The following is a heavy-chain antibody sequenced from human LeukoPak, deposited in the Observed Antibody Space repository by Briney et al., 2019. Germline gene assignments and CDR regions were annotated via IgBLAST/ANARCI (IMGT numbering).Heavy chain of an antibody. Sequence: GGSLRLSCAASGFTFSSYAMSWVRQAPGKGLEWVSAISGSGGSTYYADSVKGRFTISRDNAKNTLYLQMNSLGAEDTAVYYCARRINYYDSSGYYYVRYFDSWGQGTLVAVSS. CDR2: ISGSGGST. V-gene: IGHV3-23*01. CDR1: GFTFSSYA. CDR3: ARRINYYDSSGYYYVRYFDS. D-gene: IGHD3-22*01. J-gene: IGHJ4*02.